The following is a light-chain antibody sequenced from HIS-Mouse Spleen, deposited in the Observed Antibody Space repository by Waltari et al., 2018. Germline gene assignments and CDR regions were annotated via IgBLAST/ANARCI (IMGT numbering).Light chain of an antibody. Sequence: SYVLTQPPSVSVAPGKTARITCGGTNIGRKSVHWSQQKPGQAPVLVVYDDSDRPSGIPERFSGSNSGNMATLTISRVEAGDEADYYCQVWDSSSDHPEVVFGGGTKLTVL. CDR2: DDS. J-gene: IGLJ2*01. CDR1: NIGRKS. CDR3: QVWDSSSDHPEVV. V-gene: IGLV3-21*03.